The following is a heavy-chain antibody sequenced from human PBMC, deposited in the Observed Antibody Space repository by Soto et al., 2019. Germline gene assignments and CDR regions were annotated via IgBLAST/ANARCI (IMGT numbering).Heavy chain of an antibody. J-gene: IGHJ5*02. CDR2: IIPFLNLS. D-gene: IGHD3-16*01. CDR3: ATLGAKNDH. CDR1: GDVFSTDT. Sequence: QVVLLQSGADVKEPGSSVNISCNTFGDVFSTDTINWVRQAPGQGLLWMGSIIPFLNLSNIEPTFMDRLSITAAQSTGTAYLKLRDLARAATAIDLCATLGAKNDHSGHGTRITVSS. V-gene: IGHV1-69*09.